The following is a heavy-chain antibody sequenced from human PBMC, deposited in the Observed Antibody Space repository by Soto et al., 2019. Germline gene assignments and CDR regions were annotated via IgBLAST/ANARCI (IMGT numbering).Heavy chain of an antibody. J-gene: IGHJ4*02. D-gene: IGHD2-15*01. CDR3: ARGGLGYCSGGSCYPRPYYFDY. CDR2: IYHSGST. V-gene: IGHV4-30-2*01. CDR1: GGSISSGGYS. Sequence: SETLSLTCAVSGGSISSGGYSWSWIRQPPGKGLEWIGYIYHSGSTYYNPSLKSRVTISVDRSKNQFSLKLSSVTAADTAVYYCARGGLGYCSGGSCYPRPYYFDYWGQGTLVTVSS.